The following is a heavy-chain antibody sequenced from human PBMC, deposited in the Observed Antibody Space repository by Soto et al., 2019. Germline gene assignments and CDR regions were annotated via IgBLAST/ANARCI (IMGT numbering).Heavy chain of an antibody. V-gene: IGHV3-30*18. CDR2: ISYDGSNK. Sequence: GGSLRLSCAASGFTFSSYGMHWVRQAPGKGLEWVAVISYDGSNKYYADSVKGRFTISRDNSKNTLYLQMNSLRAEDTAVYYCAKEDIVVVPAAMGNFDYWGQGTLVTVSS. CDR1: GFTFSSYG. J-gene: IGHJ4*02. CDR3: AKEDIVVVPAAMGNFDY. D-gene: IGHD2-2*01.